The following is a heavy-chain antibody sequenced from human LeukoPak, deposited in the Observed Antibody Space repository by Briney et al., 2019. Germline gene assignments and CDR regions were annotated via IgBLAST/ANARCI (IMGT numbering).Heavy chain of an antibody. Sequence: SETLSLTCTVSGGSISSYYWSWIRQPPGKGLEWIGYIYYNGGTNYNPSLESRLTMSVDTSKNQFSLKLSSVTAADTAVYYCARDRRGYGTPFDYWGQGILVTVSS. D-gene: IGHD4-17*01. CDR1: GGSISSYY. J-gene: IGHJ4*02. V-gene: IGHV4-59*01. CDR2: IYYNGGT. CDR3: ARDRRGYGTPFDY.